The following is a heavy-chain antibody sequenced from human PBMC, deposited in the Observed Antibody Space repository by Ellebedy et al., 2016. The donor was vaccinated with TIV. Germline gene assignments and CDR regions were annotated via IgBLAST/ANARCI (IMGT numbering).Heavy chain of an antibody. CDR1: GFTFSSYA. J-gene: IGHJ6*02. CDR3: ATDGSGSYLYYYGMDV. CDR2: ISGSGGST. Sequence: GGSLRLXXAASGFTFSSYAMSWVRQAPGKGLEWVSAISGSGGSTYYADSVKGRFTISRDNSKNTLYLQMNSLRAEDTAVYYCATDGSGSYLYYYGMDVWGQGTTVTVSS. V-gene: IGHV3-23*01. D-gene: IGHD3-10*01.